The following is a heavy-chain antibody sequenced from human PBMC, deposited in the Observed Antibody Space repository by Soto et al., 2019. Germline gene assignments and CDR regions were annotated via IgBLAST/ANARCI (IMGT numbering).Heavy chain of an antibody. J-gene: IGHJ3*02. V-gene: IGHV3-48*01. CDR3: ARAAYVDI. CDR1: GFTLSGYG. CDR2: ISSTSGAM. Sequence: EVQLVESGGGLAQPGGSLRLSCAVSGFTLSGYGMNWVRQAPGKGLEWVSYISSTSGAMYYADSVKGRFTISRDNAKSSLYLHMSSLRAEDTAVYYCARAAYVDIWGQGTMVTVSS.